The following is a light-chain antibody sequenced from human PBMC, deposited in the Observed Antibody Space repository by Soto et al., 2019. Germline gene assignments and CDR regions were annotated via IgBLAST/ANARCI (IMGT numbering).Light chain of an antibody. J-gene: IGKJ1*01. V-gene: IGKV4-1*01. CDR3: QQYINAPQT. CDR1: QSVFYSPNNKNY. CDR2: WAS. Sequence: DIVMTQSPDSLAVSLGERATINCKSSQSVFYSPNNKNYLAWYQQKPGQPPKLLVYWASTRESGVPDRFSGSGSETDFTLTINSLHAEDVAVYYCQQYINAPQTFGQGTKVEIK.